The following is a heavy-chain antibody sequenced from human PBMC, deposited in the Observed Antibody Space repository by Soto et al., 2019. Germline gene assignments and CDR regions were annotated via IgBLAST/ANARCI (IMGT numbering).Heavy chain of an antibody. Sequence: GGSLGLSCAASGFTFSSYGMHWVRQAPGKGLEWVAVISYDGSNKYYADSVKGRFTISRDNSKNTLYLQMNSLRAEDTAVYYCAKLAPLVVVPAARSVADYWGQGTLVTVSS. J-gene: IGHJ4*02. V-gene: IGHV3-30*18. CDR3: AKLAPLVVVPAARSVADY. CDR2: ISYDGSNK. CDR1: GFTFSSYG. D-gene: IGHD2-2*01.